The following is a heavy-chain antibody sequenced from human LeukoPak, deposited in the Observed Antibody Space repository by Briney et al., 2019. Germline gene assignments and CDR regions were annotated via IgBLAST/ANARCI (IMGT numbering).Heavy chain of an antibody. CDR2: INHSGST. D-gene: IGHD3-10*01. V-gene: IGHV4-34*01. Sequence: SETLSLTCAVYGGSFSGYYWSWICQPPGKGLEWIGEINHSGSTNYNPSLKSRVTISVDTSKNQFSLKLSSVTAADTAVYYCARRAATWKMVRSRSSGYMDVWGKGTTVTVSS. CDR3: ARRAATWKMVRSRSSGYMDV. CDR1: GGSFSGYY. J-gene: IGHJ6*03.